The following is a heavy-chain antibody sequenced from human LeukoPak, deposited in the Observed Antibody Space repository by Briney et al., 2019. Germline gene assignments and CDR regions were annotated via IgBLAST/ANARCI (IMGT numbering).Heavy chain of an antibody. CDR1: GGTFSSYA. D-gene: IGHD4-17*01. CDR3: ARGPSTTVTTTLPFDY. J-gene: IGHJ4*02. V-gene: IGHV1-69*05. CDR2: IIPIFGTA. Sequence: GASVKVSCKASGGTFSSYAIGWVRQAPGQGLEWMGGIIPIFGTANYAQKFQGRVTITTDESTSTAYMELSSLRSEDTAVYYCARGPSTTVTTTLPFDYWGQGTLVTVSS.